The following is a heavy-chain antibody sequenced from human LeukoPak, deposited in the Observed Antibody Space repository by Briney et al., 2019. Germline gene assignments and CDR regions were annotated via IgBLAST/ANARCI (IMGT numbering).Heavy chain of an antibody. CDR1: GFTFTNYA. J-gene: IGHJ4*02. D-gene: IGHD6-13*01. Sequence: GGSLRLSCAASGFTFTNYAMTWVRQAPGKGLEWVSSISSSSSYIYYADSVKGRFTISRDNAKNSLYLQMNSLRAEDTAVYYCACGYSSSWYAYWGQGTLVTVSS. CDR3: ACGYSSSWYAY. V-gene: IGHV3-21*01. CDR2: ISSSSSYI.